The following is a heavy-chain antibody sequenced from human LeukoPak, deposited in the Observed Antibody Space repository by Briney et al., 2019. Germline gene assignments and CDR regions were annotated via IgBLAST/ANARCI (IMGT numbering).Heavy chain of an antibody. V-gene: IGHV1-2*02. CDR2: INPNAGDT. CDR1: GYTFTDSY. J-gene: IGHJ4*02. Sequence: GASLKVSCKTTGYTFTDSYMHWVRQAPGQGLEWIGWINPNAGDTTYAQGFHGRVTMTRDTSICTVYMELNSLKLDDTAVYYCTREGRVGVPFDYWGQGTLVTVSS. D-gene: IGHD2-15*01. CDR3: TREGRVGVPFDY.